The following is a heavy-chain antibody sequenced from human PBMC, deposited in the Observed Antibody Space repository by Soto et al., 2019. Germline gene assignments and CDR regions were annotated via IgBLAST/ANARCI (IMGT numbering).Heavy chain of an antibody. D-gene: IGHD4-17*01. J-gene: IGHJ6*02. CDR3: ARSSGDDFFYYGMDV. V-gene: IGHV4-4*07. CDR2: VYARGAT. Sequence: QVELQESGPGLVKPSETLSLTCSVSGASNTSYYWSWIRQSAGEGLQWIGRVYARGATNYNPSLKSRVTISGDTSKNQFSLRLTSVTAADTAVYYCARSSGDDFFYYGMDVWGHGTTVTVSS. CDR1: GASNTSYY.